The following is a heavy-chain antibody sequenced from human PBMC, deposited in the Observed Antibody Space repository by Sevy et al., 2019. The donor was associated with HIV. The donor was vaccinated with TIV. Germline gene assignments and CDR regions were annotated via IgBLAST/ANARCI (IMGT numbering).Heavy chain of an antibody. D-gene: IGHD3-3*01. V-gene: IGHV1-2*02. CDR3: ARDLRFLEWLPPGYYYMDV. Sequence: ASVKVSCKASGYTFTGYYMHWVRQAPGQGLEWMGWINPNSGGTNYAQKFQGRVTMTRDTSISTAYMELSRLRSDDTAVYYGARDLRFLEWLPPGYYYMDVWGKGTTVTVSS. CDR2: INPNSGGT. J-gene: IGHJ6*03. CDR1: GYTFTGYY.